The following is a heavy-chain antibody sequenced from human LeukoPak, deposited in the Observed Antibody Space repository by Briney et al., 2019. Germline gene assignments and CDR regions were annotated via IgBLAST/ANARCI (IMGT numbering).Heavy chain of an antibody. J-gene: IGHJ4*02. CDR1: GGSISSSSYY. V-gene: IGHV4-39*07. CDR3: ARDPVIYGSGSYYNLFDY. CDR2: IYYSGST. Sequence: SETLSLTCTVSGGSISSSSYYWGWIRQPPGKGLEWIGSIYYSGSTYYNPSLKSRVTISVDTSKNQFSLKLSSVTAADTAVYYCARDPVIYGSGSYYNLFDYWGQGTLVTVSS. D-gene: IGHD3-10*01.